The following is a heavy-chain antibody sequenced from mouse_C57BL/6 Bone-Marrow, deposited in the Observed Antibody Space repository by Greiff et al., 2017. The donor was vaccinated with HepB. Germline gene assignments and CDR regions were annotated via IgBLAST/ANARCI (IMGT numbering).Heavy chain of an antibody. D-gene: IGHD1-1*01. CDR1: GYTFTDYY. CDR2: INPYNGGT. J-gene: IGHJ2*01. V-gene: IGHV1-19*01. CDR3: ARGWGGSSSY. Sequence: DVKLQESGPVLVKPGASVKMSCKASGYTFTDYYMNWVKQSHGKSLEWIGVINPYNGGTSYNQKFKGKATLTVDKSSSTAYMELNSLTSEDSAVYYCARGWGGSSSYWGQGTTLTVSS.